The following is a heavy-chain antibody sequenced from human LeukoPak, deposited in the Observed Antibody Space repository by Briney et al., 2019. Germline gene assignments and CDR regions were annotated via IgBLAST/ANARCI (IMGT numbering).Heavy chain of an antibody. CDR2: FYHSKST. D-gene: IGHD3-16*02. CDR3: ARDHYDYVWGNYRYTFDI. CDR1: GYSISSDYY. Sequence: SETLSLTCTVSGYSISSDYYWGWIRQPPGKGLEWIGSFYHSKSTYYNPSLKSRVTISVDTSKNQFSLKLNSVTAADTAVYYCARDHYDYVWGNYRYTFDIWGQGTMVTVSS. V-gene: IGHV4-38-2*02. J-gene: IGHJ3*02.